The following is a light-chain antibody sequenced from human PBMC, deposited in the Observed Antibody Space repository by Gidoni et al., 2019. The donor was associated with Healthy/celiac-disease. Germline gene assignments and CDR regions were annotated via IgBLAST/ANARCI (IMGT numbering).Light chain of an antibody. Sequence: DIQMTQSPSSLSASVGDRVTITCQASQDISNYLNWYQQKPGKAPKLLIYDASNVETGVPSRLSGSGSGTDFTFTISSLQPEDIATYYCQQYDNLPLTWTFGQGTKVEIK. J-gene: IGKJ1*01. CDR2: DAS. CDR3: QQYDNLPLTWT. CDR1: QDISNY. V-gene: IGKV1-33*01.